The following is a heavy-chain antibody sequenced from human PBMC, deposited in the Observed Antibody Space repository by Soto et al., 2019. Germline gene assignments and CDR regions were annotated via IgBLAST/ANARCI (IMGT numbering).Heavy chain of an antibody. V-gene: IGHV4-31*03. J-gene: IGHJ4*02. CDR3: ARGLSFFGVVTYGYYFDY. CDR2: IYYSGST. CDR1: GGSISSGGYY. D-gene: IGHD3-3*01. Sequence: SETLSLTCTVSGGSISSGGYYWSWIRQHPGKGLEWIGYIYYSGSTYYNPSLKSRVTISVDTSKNQFSLKLSSVTAADTAVYYCARGLSFFGVVTYGYYFDYWGQGTLVTVSS.